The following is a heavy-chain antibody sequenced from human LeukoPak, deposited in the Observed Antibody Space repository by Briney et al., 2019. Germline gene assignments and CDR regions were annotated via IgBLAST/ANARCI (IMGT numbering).Heavy chain of an antibody. D-gene: IGHD1-26*01. CDR2: FYSTGST. V-gene: IGHV4-4*07. Sequence: PSETLSLTCTVSGGSISSYYWTWIRQPAGRGLEWIGRFYSTGSTNYNPSLTSRVTMSVDTSKNQFSLKLSSVTDADTAVYYCARDQYSGSLDYWGQGTLVTVSS. J-gene: IGHJ4*02. CDR1: GGSISSYY. CDR3: ARDQYSGSLDY.